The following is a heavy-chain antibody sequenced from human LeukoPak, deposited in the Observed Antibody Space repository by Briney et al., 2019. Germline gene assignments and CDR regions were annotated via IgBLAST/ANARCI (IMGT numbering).Heavy chain of an antibody. J-gene: IGHJ3*02. D-gene: IGHD6-13*01. Sequence: PSETLSLTCTVSGGSISSYYWSWIRQPPRKGLEWIGYIYYSGSTNYNPSLRCRVTISVDTSKNQFSLKLNSVTAADTAVYYCAGAPPLLYSSSSLGAFDIWGQGTMVTVSS. CDR2: IYYSGST. CDR3: AGAPPLLYSSSSLGAFDI. CDR1: GGSISSYY. V-gene: IGHV4-59*01.